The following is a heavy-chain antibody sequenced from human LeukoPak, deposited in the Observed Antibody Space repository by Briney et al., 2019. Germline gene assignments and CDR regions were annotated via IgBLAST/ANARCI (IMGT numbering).Heavy chain of an antibody. CDR3: ARGPPWIQLSD. D-gene: IGHD5-18*01. Sequence: SVKVSCKTSGGTFSSYAVSWVRQAPGQGLEWMGGIIPMFGTPNYAQKFQDKVTITADQSTSTAYMELRSLRSEDTAVYYCARGPPWIQLSDWGQGTLVTVSS. V-gene: IGHV1-69*13. CDR2: IIPMFGTP. CDR1: GGTFSSYA. J-gene: IGHJ4*02.